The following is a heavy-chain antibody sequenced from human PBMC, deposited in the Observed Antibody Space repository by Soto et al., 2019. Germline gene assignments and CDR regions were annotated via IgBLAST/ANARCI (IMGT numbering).Heavy chain of an antibody. CDR2: INHSGST. CDR3: ASQSSEWLLFAS. Sequence: SETLSLTCAVFGGSFSGYYWSWIRQPPGKGLEWIGEINHSGSTNYNPSLKSQVTISVDTSKNQFSLKLSSVTAEDTAVYYCASQSSEWLLFASWGQGTLVTVSS. J-gene: IGHJ4*02. V-gene: IGHV4-34*01. D-gene: IGHD5-12*01. CDR1: GGSFSGYY.